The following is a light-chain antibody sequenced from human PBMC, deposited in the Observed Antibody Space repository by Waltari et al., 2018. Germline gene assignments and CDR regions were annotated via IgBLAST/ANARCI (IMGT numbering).Light chain of an antibody. CDR1: SSEVGDFNF. CDR3: CSYIGTHTNWV. CDR2: DVT. J-gene: IGLJ3*02. V-gene: IGLV2-11*01. Sequence: QSALTQPRSVSGSPGQSVTISCTGISSEVGDFNFVSWYQQHPGEAPKLQIYDVTKRPSAVSDRLSGSKSGNTASLTIAGLQGEDEANYYCCSYIGTHTNWVFGGGTKLTVL.